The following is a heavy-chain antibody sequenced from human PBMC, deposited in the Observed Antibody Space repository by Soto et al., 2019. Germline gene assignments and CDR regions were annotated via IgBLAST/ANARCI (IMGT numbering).Heavy chain of an antibody. CDR1: GFIFSTFG. Sequence: QVQLVESGGGVVQPGRSLRLSCAASGFIFSTFGMHWVRQAPGKGLEWVAVIWYDGSTNYYADSVKGRFTVSRDDSKNPLYLQMKGLRGGGTASYFCVGDPGSRYCSGGGCYHRGWFDPWGQGTLVTVSS. V-gene: IGHV3-33*01. CDR3: VGDPGSRYCSGGGCYHRGWFDP. D-gene: IGHD2-15*01. CDR2: IWYDGSTN. J-gene: IGHJ5*02.